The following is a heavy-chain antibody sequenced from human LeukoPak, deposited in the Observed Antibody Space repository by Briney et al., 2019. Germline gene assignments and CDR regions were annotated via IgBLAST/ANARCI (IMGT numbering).Heavy chain of an antibody. Sequence: GGSLRLSCAASGFTFSSYSMNWVRQAPGKGLEWVSSISSSSSYIYYADSVKGRFTISRDNAKNSLYLQMNSLRAEDTAVYYCATQRHPSDHLFDYWGQGTLVTASS. V-gene: IGHV3-21*01. CDR3: ATQRHPSDHLFDY. J-gene: IGHJ4*02. CDR1: GFTFSSYS. CDR2: ISSSSSYI. D-gene: IGHD1-1*01.